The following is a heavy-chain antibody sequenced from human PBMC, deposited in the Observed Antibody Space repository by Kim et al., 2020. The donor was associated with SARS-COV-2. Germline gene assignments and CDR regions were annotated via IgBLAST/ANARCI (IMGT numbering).Heavy chain of an antibody. J-gene: IGHJ4*02. CDR1: GFTFSSYA. V-gene: IGHV3-23*01. CDR3: ADENYDFWSGYQGYYFDY. D-gene: IGHD3-3*01. CDR2: ISGSGGST. Sequence: GGSLRLSCAASGFTFSSYAMSWVRQAPGKGLEWVSAISGSGGSTYYADSVKGRFTISRDNSKNTLYLQMNSLRAEDTAVYYCADENYDFWSGYQGYYFDYWGQGTLVTVSS.